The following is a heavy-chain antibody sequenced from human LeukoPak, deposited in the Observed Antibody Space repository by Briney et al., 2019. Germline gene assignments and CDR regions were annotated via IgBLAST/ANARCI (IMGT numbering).Heavy chain of an antibody. J-gene: IGHJ3*02. CDR3: ARYGFSTVWQGGWHAFDI. V-gene: IGHV1-24*01. CDR1: GYTLTELS. D-gene: IGHD6-13*01. CDR2: FDPEDGET. Sequence: ASVKVSCKVSGYTLTELSMHWVRQAPGKGLEWMGGFDPEDGETIYAQKFQGRLTMTRDMSTSTVYMELSSLTSEDTAVFYCARYGFSTVWQGGWHAFDIWGQGTVVTVSS.